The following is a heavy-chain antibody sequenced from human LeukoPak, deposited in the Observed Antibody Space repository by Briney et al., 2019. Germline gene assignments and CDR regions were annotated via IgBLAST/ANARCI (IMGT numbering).Heavy chain of an antibody. CDR2: LSTGGGST. Sequence: GGSLRLSCAASGFSFSRYATSWVRQAPGKGLEWVSTLSTGGGSTYYAASVKGRFTISRDNSKNTLYLQMNSLRAEDTAVYYCAREGATVGPIDYWGQGTLVTVSS. CDR1: GFSFSRYA. J-gene: IGHJ4*02. CDR3: AREGATVGPIDY. V-gene: IGHV3-23*01. D-gene: IGHD4-23*01.